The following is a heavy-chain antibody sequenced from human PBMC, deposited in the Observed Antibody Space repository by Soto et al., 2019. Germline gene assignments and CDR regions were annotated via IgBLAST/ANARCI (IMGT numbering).Heavy chain of an antibody. CDR3: AGDYSNYEFDY. CDR1: GGSISSSSYY. Sequence: SETLSLTCTVSGGSISSSSYYWGWIRQPPGKGLEWIGSIYYSGSTYYNPSLKSRVTISVDTSKNQFSLKLSSVTAADTAVYYCAGDYSNYEFDYWGQGTLVTVSS. J-gene: IGHJ4*02. D-gene: IGHD4-4*01. CDR2: IYYSGST. V-gene: IGHV4-39*02.